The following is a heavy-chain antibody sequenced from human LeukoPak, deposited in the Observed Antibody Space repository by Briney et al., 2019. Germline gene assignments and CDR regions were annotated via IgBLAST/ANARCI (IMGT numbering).Heavy chain of an antibody. Sequence: GGSLRLSCSASGFTFSNYAMHRVRQAPGKGLEYVSAISSNGGSTYYADSVKGRFSISRDNSKNTLYFQMSSLRAEDTAVYYCVKGTGTRYYYYGMDVWGQGTTVTVSS. V-gene: IGHV3-64D*06. CDR1: GFTFSNYA. J-gene: IGHJ6*02. D-gene: IGHD3/OR15-3a*01. CDR2: ISSNGGST. CDR3: VKGTGTRYYYYGMDV.